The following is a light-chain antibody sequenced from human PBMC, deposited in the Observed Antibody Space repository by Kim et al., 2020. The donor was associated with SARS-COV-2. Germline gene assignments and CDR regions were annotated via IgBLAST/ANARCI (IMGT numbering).Light chain of an antibody. J-gene: IGKJ1*01. CDR1: QGIGTW. V-gene: IGKV1-5*01. CDR3: QQYSRDSRT. Sequence: SSSIGDRVTITCRASQGIGTWLAWYQQKPGKAPKLLIFDASSLQSGVPSRFSGSGSGTQFTLTISSLQPDDFGTYFCQQYSRDSRTFGQGTKLEIK. CDR2: DAS.